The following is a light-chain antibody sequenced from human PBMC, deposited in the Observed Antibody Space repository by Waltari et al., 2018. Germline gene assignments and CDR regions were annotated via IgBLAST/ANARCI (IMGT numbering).Light chain of an antibody. CDR3: EAWDNRGV. CDR2: QET. J-gene: IGLJ3*02. V-gene: IGLV3-1*01. CDR1: NLGDNF. Sequence: YELTQPPSVSVSPGQTAKISCSGDNLGDNFVYWHQQKSGQSPVMVIYQETKRPSGIPARFSSANARNNATLTISGTQAMEEADYFCEAWDNRGVFGGGTKRTVL.